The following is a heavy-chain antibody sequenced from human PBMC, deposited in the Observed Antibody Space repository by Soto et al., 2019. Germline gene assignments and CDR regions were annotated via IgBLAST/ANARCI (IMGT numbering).Heavy chain of an antibody. CDR3: PRDASGYFEDQWFDP. D-gene: IGHD5-12*01. J-gene: IGHJ5*02. CDR2: IYYSGST. Sequence: SETLSLTCTVSGGSISSYYWSWIRQPPGKGLEWIGYIYYSGSTNYNPSLKSRVTISVDTSKNQFSLKLSSVTAADTAVYYCPRDASGYFEDQWFDPWGQGTLVTVSS. CDR1: GGSISSYY. V-gene: IGHV4-59*01.